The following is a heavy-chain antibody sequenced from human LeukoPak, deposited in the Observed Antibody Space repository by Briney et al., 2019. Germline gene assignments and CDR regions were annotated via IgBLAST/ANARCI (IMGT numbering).Heavy chain of an antibody. CDR3: ARGNGDLDY. V-gene: IGHV4-31*03. CDR2: IYYSGTT. CDR1: GGSITSGSYY. Sequence: SQTLSLTCTVSGGSITSGSYYWSWIRQHPGKGLEWIGYIYYSGTTYYNPSLKSRVSISEDTSKNQFSLNLSSVTAADTAVYYCARGNGDLDYWGQGTLVTVSS. J-gene: IGHJ4*02. D-gene: IGHD4-17*01.